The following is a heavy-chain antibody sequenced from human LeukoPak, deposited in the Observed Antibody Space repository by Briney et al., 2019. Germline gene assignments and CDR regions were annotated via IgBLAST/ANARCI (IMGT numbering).Heavy chain of an antibody. Sequence: SETLSLTCTVSGGSISSYYWSWIRQPPGKGLEWIGYIYYSGSTNYNPSLKSRVTISVDTSKNQFSLKLSSVTAADTAVYYCARAYCSSTSCYPIDAFDIWGQGTMVTVSS. D-gene: IGHD2-2*01. CDR3: ARAYCSSTSCYPIDAFDI. CDR2: IYYSGST. CDR1: GGSISSYY. J-gene: IGHJ3*02. V-gene: IGHV4-59*01.